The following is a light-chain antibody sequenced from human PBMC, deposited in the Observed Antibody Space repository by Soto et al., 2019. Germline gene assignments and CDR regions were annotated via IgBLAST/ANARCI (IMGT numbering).Light chain of an antibody. CDR2: GAS. J-gene: IGKJ1*01. CDR3: LQYGGLPRT. CDR1: QSVSSNY. Sequence: EIVLTQSPGTLSLSPGERATLSCRATQSVSSNYLAWYQQKSGQAPRLLIYGASSRATGIPDRFSGGGSGTDFTLTITRLEPEDFAVYFCLQYGGLPRTFGQGTKVDIK. V-gene: IGKV3-20*01.